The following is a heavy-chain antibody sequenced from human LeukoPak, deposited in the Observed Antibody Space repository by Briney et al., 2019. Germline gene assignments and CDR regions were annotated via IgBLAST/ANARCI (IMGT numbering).Heavy chain of an antibody. Sequence: PGGSLRLSCAASGFTFSSYWMSWVRQAPGKGLEWVANIKQDGSEKYYVDSVKGRFTISRDNAKNSLYLQMNSLRVEDSAVYYCASNWDYVRGYGMDVWGQGTTVTVSS. CDR3: ASNWDYVRGYGMDV. CDR1: GFTFSSYW. V-gene: IGHV3-7*01. D-gene: IGHD1-7*01. J-gene: IGHJ6*02. CDR2: IKQDGSEK.